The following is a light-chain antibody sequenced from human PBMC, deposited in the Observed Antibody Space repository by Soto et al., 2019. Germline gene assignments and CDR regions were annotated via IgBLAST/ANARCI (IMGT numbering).Light chain of an antibody. J-gene: IGKJ5*01. CDR2: KAS. CDR3: QQYNSFTIT. Sequence: DIKMTQSPSTLSASVGDRVTITCRASQSISIWLAWYQQKPGKAPKILIYKASSLESGVPSRFSGSGSGTEFTLTISSLQPDDFATYYCQQYNSFTITFGQGTRLE. CDR1: QSISIW. V-gene: IGKV1-5*03.